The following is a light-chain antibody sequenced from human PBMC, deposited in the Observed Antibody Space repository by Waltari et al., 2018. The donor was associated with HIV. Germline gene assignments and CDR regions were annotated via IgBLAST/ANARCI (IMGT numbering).Light chain of an antibody. J-gene: IGLJ2*01. CDR3: ATWDDTLSGPV. Sequence: QSVLTQAPSASATPGPRVTISCSESSSNIGSTYVHWYHQSPGTAPKLLIYRNNQRPSGVPDRFSGSKSGTSASLAISGLRSEDEADYYCATWDDTLSGPVFGGGTKLTVL. CDR2: RNN. V-gene: IGLV1-47*01. CDR1: SSNIGSTY.